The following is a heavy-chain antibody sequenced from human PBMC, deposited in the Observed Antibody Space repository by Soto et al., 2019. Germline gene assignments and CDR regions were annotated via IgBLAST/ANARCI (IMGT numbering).Heavy chain of an antibody. CDR3: ARDPWGRMSHDAFDI. CDR2: INPNSGGT. V-gene: IGHV1-2*04. Sequence: ASVKVSCKASGYTFTGYYMHWVRQAPGQGLEWMGWINPNSGGTNYAQKFQGWVTMTRDTSISTAYMELSRLRSDDTAVYYCARDPWGRMSHDAFDIWGQGTMVTVSS. D-gene: IGHD7-27*01. J-gene: IGHJ3*02. CDR1: GYTFTGYY.